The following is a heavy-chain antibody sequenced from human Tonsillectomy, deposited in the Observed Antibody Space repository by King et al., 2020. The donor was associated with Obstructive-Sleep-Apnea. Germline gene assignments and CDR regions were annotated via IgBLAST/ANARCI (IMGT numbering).Heavy chain of an antibody. Sequence: VQLVESGGGLVQPGGSLRLSCAASGFTFSNYVMSWVRQAPGKGLEWVSSISGSAGSTYYADSVKGRFPISNDNSKNTLYLQMNSLRDEDTAVFYCAGRYYASAVYYYGFDHWGQGTLVTVSS. CDR1: GFTFSNYV. CDR2: ISGSAGST. V-gene: IGHV3-23*04. D-gene: IGHD3-10*01. CDR3: AGRYYASAVYYYGFDH. J-gene: IGHJ4*02.